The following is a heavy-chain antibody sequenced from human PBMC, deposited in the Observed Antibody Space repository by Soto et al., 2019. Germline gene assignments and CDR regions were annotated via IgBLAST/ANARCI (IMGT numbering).Heavy chain of an antibody. Sequence: QVQLVESGGGVVQPGRSLRLSCAASGFTFSSYAMHWVRQAPGKGLEWVAVISYDGSNKYYADSVKGRFTISRANSKKTLYLQMNSLRAEDTAVYYCARDRARYYYGSGPFDPWGQGTLVTVSS. V-gene: IGHV3-30-3*01. CDR3: ARDRARYYYGSGPFDP. D-gene: IGHD3-10*01. CDR1: GFTFSSYA. CDR2: ISYDGSNK. J-gene: IGHJ5*02.